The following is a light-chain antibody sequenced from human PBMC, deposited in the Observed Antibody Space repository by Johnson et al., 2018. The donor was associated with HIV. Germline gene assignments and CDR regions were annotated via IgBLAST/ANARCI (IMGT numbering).Light chain of an antibody. Sequence: QSVLTQPPSVSAAPGQKVTISCSGSSSNIGNNYVSWYQQVPGTAPKLLIYENNKRPSGIPDRFSGSKSGTSATLGITGLQTGDEADYYCGTWDSSLSAGRVFGTGTKVTVL. CDR2: ENN. CDR3: GTWDSSLSAGRV. CDR1: SSNIGNNY. J-gene: IGLJ1*01. V-gene: IGLV1-51*02.